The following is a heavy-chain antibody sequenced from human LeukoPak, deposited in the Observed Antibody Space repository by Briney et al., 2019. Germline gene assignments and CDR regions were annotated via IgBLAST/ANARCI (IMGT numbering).Heavy chain of an antibody. D-gene: IGHD5-12*01. V-gene: IGHV3-30*04. CDR3: ARSQGLRLRESFDY. J-gene: IGHJ4*02. CDR1: GFTFSSYA. CDR2: ISYDGSNK. Sequence: GRSLRLSCAASGFTFSSYAMHWVRQAPGKGLEWVAVISYDGSNKYYADSVKGRFTISRDNSKNTLYLQMNSLRAEDTAVYYCARSQGLRLRESFDYWGQGTLVTVSS.